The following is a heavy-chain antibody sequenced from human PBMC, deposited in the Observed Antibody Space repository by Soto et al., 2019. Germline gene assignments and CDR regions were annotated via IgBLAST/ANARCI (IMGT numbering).Heavy chain of an antibody. CDR1: GYTFTSYG. J-gene: IGHJ6*02. CDR2: ISAYTGNT. CDR3: ARDRGYCSSTNCYSCYGMVV. D-gene: IGHD2-2*03. Sequence: ASVKVSCKGSGYTFTSYGIRWVRQAPGQGLERMGWISAYTGNTNYAQKLQGRVTMTTDTSTSTAYVELRSLRSDDTAVYYCARDRGYCSSTNCYSCYGMVVWCHWTTVTVSS. V-gene: IGHV1-18*04.